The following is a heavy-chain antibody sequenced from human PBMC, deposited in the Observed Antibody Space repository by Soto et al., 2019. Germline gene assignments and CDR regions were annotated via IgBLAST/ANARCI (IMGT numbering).Heavy chain of an antibody. J-gene: IGHJ3*02. CDR2: IYSGGST. CDR1: GFTVSSNY. CDR3: ARVSDRGVNAFDI. Sequence: EVQLVESGGGLVQPGGSLRLSCAASGFTVSSNYMSWVRQAPGKGLEWVSVIYSGGSTYYADSVKGRFTISRDNSKNTLYLQMNSLRAEDTAVYYCARVSDRGVNAFDIWGQGTMVTVSS. D-gene: IGHD3-22*01. V-gene: IGHV3-66*01.